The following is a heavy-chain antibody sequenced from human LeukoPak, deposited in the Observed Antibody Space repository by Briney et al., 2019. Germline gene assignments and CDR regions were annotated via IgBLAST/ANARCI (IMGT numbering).Heavy chain of an antibody. D-gene: IGHD3-10*01. Sequence: PSETLSLTCTVSGGSISSGDYYWSWIRQAPGKGLESIGYIYYNGSAYYNPSLKSRVSISVDTSKNQFSLKLSSVTAADTAVYYCAAFGGYYFDYWGQGALVTVSS. V-gene: IGHV4-30-4*01. CDR3: AAFGGYYFDY. J-gene: IGHJ4*02. CDR1: GGSISSGDYY. CDR2: IYYNGSA.